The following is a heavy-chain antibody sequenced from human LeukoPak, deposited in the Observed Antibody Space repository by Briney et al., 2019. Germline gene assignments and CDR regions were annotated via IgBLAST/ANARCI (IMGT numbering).Heavy chain of an antibody. D-gene: IGHD1-14*01. CDR3: ASWAGGNEPVASFDY. J-gene: IGHJ4*02. CDR2: INLYNGAT. V-gene: IGHV1-2*02. Sequence: EASVTVSRKPTGYSFTAYYIFWMRQAPGQGLECMGWINLYNGATKYAQRFQSRVTMTRDTSISTAYMELSRLRSDDTATYYCASWAGGNEPVASFDYWGQGTLVTVSS. CDR1: GYSFTAYY.